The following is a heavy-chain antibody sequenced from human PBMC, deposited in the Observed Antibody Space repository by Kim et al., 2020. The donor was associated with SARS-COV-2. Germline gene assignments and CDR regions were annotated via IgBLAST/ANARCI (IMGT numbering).Heavy chain of an antibody. J-gene: IGHJ1*01. Sequence: ASVKVSCKASGYTFTSYAMNWVRQAPGQGLEWMGWINTNTGNPTYAQGFTGRFVFSLDTSVSTAYLQISSLKAEDTAVYYCARDMYSSSWRYFQHWGQGTLVTVSS. CDR3: ARDMYSSSWRYFQH. D-gene: IGHD6-13*01. V-gene: IGHV7-4-1*02. CDR1: GYTFTSYA. CDR2: INTNTGNP.